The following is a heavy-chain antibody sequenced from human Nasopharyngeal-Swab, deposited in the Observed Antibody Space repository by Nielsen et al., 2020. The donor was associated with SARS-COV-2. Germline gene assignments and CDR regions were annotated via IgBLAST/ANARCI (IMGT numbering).Heavy chain of an antibody. V-gene: IGHV3-23*01. CDR3: AKDDSSAWYGGDFYYGMDV. J-gene: IGHJ6*02. Sequence: GGSLRLSCAASGFTFSSDSMNWVRQAPGKGLEWVSAVSSRGDITYYADPVKGRFTISRDNSENTLYLQMNSLRAEDTAVYYCAKDDSSAWYGGDFYYGMDVWGQGTTVTVSS. CDR2: VSSRGDIT. D-gene: IGHD6-19*01. CDR1: GFTFSSDS.